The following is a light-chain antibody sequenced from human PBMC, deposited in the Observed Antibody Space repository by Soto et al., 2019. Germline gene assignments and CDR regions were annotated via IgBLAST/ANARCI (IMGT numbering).Light chain of an antibody. J-gene: IGKJ4*01. Sequence: EIVLRQSPVTLSLSTGERATLSFRASQSVGNNLAWYQQKPGQAPGLLIYEASTRATGIPARFSGSGSGTDFTLTISSLEPEDFAVYYCQQHANWPLTFGGGTKVDI. CDR2: EAS. CDR1: QSVGNN. CDR3: QQHANWPLT. V-gene: IGKV3-11*01.